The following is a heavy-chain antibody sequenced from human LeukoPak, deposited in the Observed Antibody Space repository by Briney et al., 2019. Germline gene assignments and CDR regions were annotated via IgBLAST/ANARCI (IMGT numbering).Heavy chain of an antibody. CDR3: AKARAAMITFGGVIVIRDLDY. CDR2: ISGSGGST. CDR1: GFTFNTYG. D-gene: IGHD3-16*02. Sequence: GGSLRLSCAASGFTFNTYGMSWVRQAPGKGLEWVSGISGSGGSTYYADSVKGRFTISRDNSKNTLYLQMNSLRAEDTAVYYCAKARAAMITFGGVIVIRDLDYWGQGTLVTVSS. V-gene: IGHV3-23*01. J-gene: IGHJ4*02.